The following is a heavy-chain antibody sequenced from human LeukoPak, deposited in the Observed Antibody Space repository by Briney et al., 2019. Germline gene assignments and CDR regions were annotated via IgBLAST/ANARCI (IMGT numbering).Heavy chain of an antibody. J-gene: IGHJ4*02. CDR1: GFAFSSCA. V-gene: IGHV3-23*01. CDR2: ISGSGGST. CDR3: AKDLAGYCRSTSCHMDY. Sequence: GGSLRLSCAASGFAFSSCAMSWVRQAPGKGLEWVSAISGSGGSTYYADSVKGRFTISRDNSKNTLYLQMNSLRAEDTAVYYCAKDLAGYCRSTSCHMDYWGQGTLVTVSS. D-gene: IGHD2-2*01.